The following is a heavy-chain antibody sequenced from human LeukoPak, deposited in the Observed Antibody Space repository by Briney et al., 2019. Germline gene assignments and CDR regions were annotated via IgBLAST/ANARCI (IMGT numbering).Heavy chain of an antibody. J-gene: IGHJ3*02. CDR1: GFTFSRYS. CDR2: IKDDGSDK. Sequence: LSGGSLRLSCAASGFTFSRYSMNWVRQAPGEGLEWVANIKDDGSDKYYMESVKGRFTISRDNAKNSLHLQLNSLRAEDTAVYYCARDFYYYGSGKYFSVDVFDIWGQGTMVTVSS. D-gene: IGHD3-10*01. V-gene: IGHV3-7*01. CDR3: ARDFYYYGSGKYFSVDVFDI.